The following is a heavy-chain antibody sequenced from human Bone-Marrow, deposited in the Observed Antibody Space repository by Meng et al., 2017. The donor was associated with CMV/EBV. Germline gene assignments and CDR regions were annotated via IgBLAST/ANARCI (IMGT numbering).Heavy chain of an antibody. CDR1: GFRFDDYA. CDR2: ISWNSNSI. D-gene: IGHD3-3*01. CDR3: VKDGFGVVPDYYYALDV. V-gene: IGHV3-9*01. Sequence: SLRLSCAAAGFRFDDYAMHWVRQAPGKGLEWVSGISWNSNSIGYADSVKGRFTISRDNAKNSLYLQMNSLRAEDTALYYCVKDGFGVVPDYYYALDVWGQGTTVTVSS. J-gene: IGHJ6*02.